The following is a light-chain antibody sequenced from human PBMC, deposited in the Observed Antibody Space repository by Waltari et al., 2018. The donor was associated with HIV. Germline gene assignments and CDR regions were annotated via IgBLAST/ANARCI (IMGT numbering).Light chain of an antibody. Sequence: DIVMTQSPDSLAVSLGERATINCTSSQSLLYSSTNKNYLTWYQQKSGQPPNLLIYWASTRESGVPDRFTGSGSGTHFTLTISSLQAEDVAVYYCQQYYSSPPTFGQGT. CDR2: WAS. V-gene: IGKV4-1*01. J-gene: IGKJ1*01. CDR1: QSLLYSSTNKNY. CDR3: QQYYSSPPT.